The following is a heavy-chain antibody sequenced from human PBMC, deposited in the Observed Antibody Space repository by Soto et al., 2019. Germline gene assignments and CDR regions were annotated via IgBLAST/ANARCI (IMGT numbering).Heavy chain of an antibody. CDR1: GGTFSSYS. CDR2: IIPIFGTA. V-gene: IGHV1-69*01. Sequence: QVQLVQSGAEVKKPGSSVKVSCKASGGTFSSYSINWVRQAPGQGLEWMGEIIPIFGTANYAQKFQGRVTITEDESTGKAYLERSSLRSEDSAVFSCARDGGRNSGGIDYWGQGTLVTVSS. D-gene: IGHD1-26*01. CDR3: ARDGGRNSGGIDY. J-gene: IGHJ4*02.